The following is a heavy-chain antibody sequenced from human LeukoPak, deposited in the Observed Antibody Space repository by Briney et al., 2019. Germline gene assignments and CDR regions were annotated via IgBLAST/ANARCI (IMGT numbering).Heavy chain of an antibody. Sequence: ASVKVSCKASGYTFTSYGISWVRQAPGQGHDWTGWISAYNGNTNYAQKLQGRVTMTTDTSTSTAYMELRSLRSDDTAVYYCARDDLWFGELLSEVGGYWGQGTLVTVSS. V-gene: IGHV1-18*04. CDR2: ISAYNGNT. J-gene: IGHJ4*02. CDR1: GYTFTSYG. CDR3: ARDDLWFGELLSEVGGY. D-gene: IGHD3-10*01.